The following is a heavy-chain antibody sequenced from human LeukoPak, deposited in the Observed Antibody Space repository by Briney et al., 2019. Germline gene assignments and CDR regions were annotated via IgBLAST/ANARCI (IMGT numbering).Heavy chain of an antibody. D-gene: IGHD3-10*01. CDR2: IIPILGIA. Sequence: ASVKVSCKASGGTFSSYAISWVRQAPGQGLEWMGRIIPILGIANYAQKFQGRVTITADESTSTAYMELSSLRSEDTAVYYCARENRGIRDALDIWGQGTTVTVSS. V-gene: IGHV1-69*04. J-gene: IGHJ3*02. CDR1: GGTFSSYA. CDR3: ARENRGIRDALDI.